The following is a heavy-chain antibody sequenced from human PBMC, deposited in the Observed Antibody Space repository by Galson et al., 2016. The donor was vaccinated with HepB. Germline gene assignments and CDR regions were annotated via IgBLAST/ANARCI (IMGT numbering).Heavy chain of an antibody. D-gene: IGHD6-13*01. CDR1: EFTFSTYG. CDR3: TREMHVAAAAAFDF. J-gene: IGHJ4*02. V-gene: IGHV3-33*01. Sequence: SLRLSCAASEFTFSTYGMHWVRQAPGKGLEWVALIWHDGSNKYYADSVKGRFTISRDNPKKTLYLQMNSLKVEDTAVYYCTREMHVAAAAAFDFWGRGTLVTVSS. CDR2: IWHDGSNK.